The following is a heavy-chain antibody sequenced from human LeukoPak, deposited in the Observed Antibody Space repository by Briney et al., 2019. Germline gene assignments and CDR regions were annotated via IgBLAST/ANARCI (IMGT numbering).Heavy chain of an antibody. J-gene: IGHJ4*02. CDR1: GFTFSSYA. Sequence: GGSLRLSCAASGFTFSSYAMHWVRQAPGKGLEWVANIKQDGSEKYYVDSVKGRFTISRDNAKNSLYLQMNSLRAEDTAVYYCARAAARYWGQGTLVTVSS. CDR2: IKQDGSEK. V-gene: IGHV3-7*01. CDR3: ARAAARY. D-gene: IGHD6-6*01.